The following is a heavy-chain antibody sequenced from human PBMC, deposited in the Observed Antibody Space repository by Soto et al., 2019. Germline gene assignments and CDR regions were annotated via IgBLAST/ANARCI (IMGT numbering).Heavy chain of an antibody. Sequence: SETLSLTCTVSGVSISSYYWSWIRQPPGKGLEWIGYIYYSGSTNYNPSLKSRVTISVDTSKNQFSLKLSSVTAADTAVYYCARRYSSSFDYWGQGTLVTVSS. CDR2: IYYSGST. V-gene: IGHV4-59*08. D-gene: IGHD6-13*01. CDR1: GVSISSYY. J-gene: IGHJ4*02. CDR3: ARRYSSSFDY.